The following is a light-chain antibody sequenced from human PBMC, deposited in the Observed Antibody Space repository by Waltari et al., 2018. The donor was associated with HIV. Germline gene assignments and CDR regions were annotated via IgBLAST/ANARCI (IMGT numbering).Light chain of an antibody. Sequence: QSVLTQPPSASGPPGQRVTISCSGSNPNIGSNPVSWFQQLPGTAPKLLIYLNNQRPSGVPDRISGSKSGTSASLAISGLQSEDEAHYYCAAWDDSLNGRIFGGGTKLTVL. V-gene: IGLV1-44*01. J-gene: IGLJ2*01. CDR1: NPNIGSNP. CDR2: LNN. CDR3: AAWDDSLNGRI.